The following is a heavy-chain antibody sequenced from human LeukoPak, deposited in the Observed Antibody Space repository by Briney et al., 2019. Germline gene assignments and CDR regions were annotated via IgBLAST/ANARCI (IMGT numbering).Heavy chain of an antibody. D-gene: IGHD4-17*01. V-gene: IGHV1-18*01. CDR2: ISGYNGNT. CDR3: ARDLGLGRQNYGEPFNY. J-gene: IGHJ4*02. Sequence: ASVKVSCKTSGYAFTNYGISWVRQAPGQGPEWMGWISGYNGNTNYVQKFQGRVTMTTDTSTSTAYMELRSLRPDDTAVYYCARDLGLGRQNYGEPFNYWGQGTLVTVSS. CDR1: GYAFTNYG.